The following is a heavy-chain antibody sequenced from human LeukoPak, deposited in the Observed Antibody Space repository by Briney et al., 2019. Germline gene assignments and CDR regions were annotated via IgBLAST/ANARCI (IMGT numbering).Heavy chain of an antibody. CDR2: ISSSGSTI. CDR3: ARDTADGSGSYLYYYYYGMDV. V-gene: IGHV3-11*04. Sequence: PGGSPRLSCAASGFTFSDYYMSWIRQAPGKGLEWVSYISSSGSTIYYADSVKGRFTISRDNAKNSLYLQMNSLRAEDTAVYYCARDTADGSGSYLYYYYYGMDVWGQGTTVTVSS. J-gene: IGHJ6*02. CDR1: GFTFSDYY. D-gene: IGHD3-10*01.